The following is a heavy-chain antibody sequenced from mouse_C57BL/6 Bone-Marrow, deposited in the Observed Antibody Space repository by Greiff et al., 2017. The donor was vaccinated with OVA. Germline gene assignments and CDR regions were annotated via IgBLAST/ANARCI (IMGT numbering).Heavy chain of an antibody. CDR2: IYPGSGST. CDR3: ARADSYGRRGRYFDV. V-gene: IGHV1-55*01. J-gene: IGHJ1*03. CDR1: GYTFTSYW. Sequence: VQLQQPGAELVKPGASVKMSCKASGYTFTSYWITWVKQRPGQGLEWIGDIYPGSGSTNYNEKFKSKATLTVDTSSSTAYMQLSSLTSEDSAVYYCARADSYGRRGRYFDVWGTGTTVTVSS. D-gene: IGHD1-1*01.